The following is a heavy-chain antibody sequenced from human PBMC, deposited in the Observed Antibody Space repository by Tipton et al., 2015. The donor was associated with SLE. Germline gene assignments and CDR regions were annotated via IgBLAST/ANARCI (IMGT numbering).Heavy chain of an antibody. CDR2: VYYTGSA. CDR3: ARVAATDWYFDL. V-gene: IGHV4-59*01. Sequence: TLSLTCTVSGGAISTYYWSWIRQYPGKGLEWIGYVYYTGSANYNPSLKSRLTISVDTSKNQFSLNLTSVTAADTALYYCARVAATDWYFDLWGLGTLVTVSS. J-gene: IGHJ2*01. CDR1: GGAISTYY. D-gene: IGHD2-15*01.